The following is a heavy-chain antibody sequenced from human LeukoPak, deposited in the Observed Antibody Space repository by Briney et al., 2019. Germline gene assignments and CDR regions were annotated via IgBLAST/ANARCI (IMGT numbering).Heavy chain of an antibody. CDR3: ARDRPLGEQWLPTVDY. V-gene: IGHV1-18*04. Sequence: ASVKVSCKASGYNFISYAMHWVRQAPGQGLEWMGWISAYNGNTNYAQKLQGRVTMTTDTSTSTAYMELRSLRSDDTAVYYCARDRPLGEQWLPTVDYWGQGTLVTVSS. CDR1: GYNFISYA. D-gene: IGHD6-19*01. J-gene: IGHJ4*02. CDR2: ISAYNGNT.